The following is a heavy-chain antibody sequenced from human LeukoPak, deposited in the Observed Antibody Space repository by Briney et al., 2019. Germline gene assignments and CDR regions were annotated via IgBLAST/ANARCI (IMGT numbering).Heavy chain of an antibody. Sequence: SVKVSCKASGGTFSSYAISWVRQAPGQGLEWMGRIIPIFGTANYAQKFQGRVTITTDEATSTAYMELSSLRSEDTAVYYCARERDGGEAFDIWGQGTMVTVSS. D-gene: IGHD2-15*01. CDR3: ARERDGGEAFDI. CDR2: IIPIFGTA. CDR1: GGTFSSYA. V-gene: IGHV1-69*05. J-gene: IGHJ3*02.